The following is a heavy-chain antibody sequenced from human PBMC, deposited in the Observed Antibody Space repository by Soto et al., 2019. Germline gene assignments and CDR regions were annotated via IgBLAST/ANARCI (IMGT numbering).Heavy chain of an antibody. CDR2: ISHSGIT. V-gene: IGHV4-4*02. CDR3: ARVLRGWFDP. Sequence: SETLSRTCAVSGGSSISANCWSWVRQPPGGGLEWIGEISHSGITNYKASLKSRVTMSVDKTKNDVSLKLTSVTAADTAVYYCARVLRGWFDPWGQGTPVTVSS. J-gene: IGHJ5*02. CDR1: GGSSISANC.